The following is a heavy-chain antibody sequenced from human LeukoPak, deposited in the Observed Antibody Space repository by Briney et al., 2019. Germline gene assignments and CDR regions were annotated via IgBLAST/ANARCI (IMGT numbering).Heavy chain of an antibody. J-gene: IGHJ5*02. CDR2: INHSGAT. V-gene: IGHV4-34*01. CDR3: ANAARIEASGTRWLDP. D-gene: IGHD1-1*01. Sequence: SETLSLTCAVDGGSSSEYYWTWIRQPPGKGLEWIGEINHSGATNYNPSLKSRVTISLDMSKNQFSLRLTSVTAADTAVYYCANAARIEASGTRWLDPWGQGTQVRVSS. CDR1: GGSSSEYY.